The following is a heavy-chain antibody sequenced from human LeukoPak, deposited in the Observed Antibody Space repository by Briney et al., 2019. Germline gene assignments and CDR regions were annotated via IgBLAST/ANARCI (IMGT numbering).Heavy chain of an antibody. V-gene: IGHV3-23*01. J-gene: IGHJ4*02. CDR1: GFTFSSYA. CDR3: AKPAIADIVVVVAATFN. CDR2: ISGSGGST. Sequence: PGGSLRLSCAASGFTFSSYAMSWVRQAPGKGLEWVSAISGSGGSTYYADSVKGRFTISRDNSKNTLYLQMNSLRAEDTAVYYCAKPAIADIVVVVAATFNWGQGTLVTVFS. D-gene: IGHD2-15*01.